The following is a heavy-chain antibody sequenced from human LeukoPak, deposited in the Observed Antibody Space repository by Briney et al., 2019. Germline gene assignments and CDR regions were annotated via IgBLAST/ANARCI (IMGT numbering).Heavy chain of an antibody. D-gene: IGHD6-19*01. J-gene: IGHJ4*02. Sequence: GGSLRLSCAATGFTFSSYAMSWVRQAPGKGLEWVSAISGSGGSTYYADSVKGRFTISRDNSKNTLYLQMNSLRAEDTAVYYCAKDQIRSSAWRSTFDYWGQGTLVTVSS. CDR1: GFTFSSYA. CDR3: AKDQIRSSAWRSTFDY. V-gene: IGHV3-23*01. CDR2: ISGSGGST.